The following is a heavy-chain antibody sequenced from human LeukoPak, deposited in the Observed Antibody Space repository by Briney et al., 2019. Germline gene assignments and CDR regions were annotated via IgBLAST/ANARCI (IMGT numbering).Heavy chain of an antibody. Sequence: ASVKVSFKASGYTFTDYYLHWVRQAPGQGLEWMGWINPNSGGTSYARKFQGGFTMTRDMSISTAYMELSSLRSDDTAVYYCARDAGSSGWTRFDYWGQGTLVTVPS. CDR1: GYTFTDYY. CDR2: INPNSGGT. CDR3: ARDAGSSGWTRFDY. J-gene: IGHJ4*02. D-gene: IGHD6-19*01. V-gene: IGHV1-2*02.